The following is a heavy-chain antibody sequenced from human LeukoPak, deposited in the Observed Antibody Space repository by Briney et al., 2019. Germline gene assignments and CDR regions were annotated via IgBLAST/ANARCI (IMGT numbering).Heavy chain of an antibody. CDR1: GFSLSTSGVA. V-gene: IGHV2-5*02. J-gene: IGHJ4*02. CDR2: IYWDDEK. CDR3: AHRFGSGTFYYFDY. Sequence: SGPTLVIPPQTLTLTCTLSGFSLSTSGVAVAWIRQPPGKALEYLGLIYWDDEKRYNPSLKARLTITKDTSKNQVLLRMTNVDPVDAATYFCAHRFGSGTFYYFDYWGQGTLVTVSS. D-gene: IGHD3-10*01.